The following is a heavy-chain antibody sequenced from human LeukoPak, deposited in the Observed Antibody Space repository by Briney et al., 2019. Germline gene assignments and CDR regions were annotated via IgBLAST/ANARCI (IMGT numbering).Heavy chain of an antibody. CDR3: ARAPLYYDILTGWGYFDL. V-gene: IGHV1-18*01. J-gene: IGHJ2*01. D-gene: IGHD3-9*01. CDR1: GYTFTSYG. CDR2: ISAYNGNT. Sequence: ASVKVSCKASGYTFTSYGISWVRQAPGQGLEWMGWISAYNGNTNYAQKLQGRVTMTTDTSTSTAYMELRSLRSDDTAVYYCARAPLYYDILTGWGYFDLWGRGTLVTVSS.